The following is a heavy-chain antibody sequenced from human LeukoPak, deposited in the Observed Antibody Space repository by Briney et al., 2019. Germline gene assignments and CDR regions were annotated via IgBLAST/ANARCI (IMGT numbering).Heavy chain of an antibody. CDR3: ARHSDYGDYASQFDY. J-gene: IGHJ4*02. D-gene: IGHD4-17*01. CDR2: IYYSGST. Sequence: SETLSLTCTVSGGSISSYYWSWIRQPPGKGLEWIGYIYYSGSTNYNPSLKSRVTISVDTSKNQFSLKLSSVTAADTAVYYCARHSDYGDYASQFDYWAREPWSPSPQ. V-gene: IGHV4-59*08. CDR1: GGSISSYY.